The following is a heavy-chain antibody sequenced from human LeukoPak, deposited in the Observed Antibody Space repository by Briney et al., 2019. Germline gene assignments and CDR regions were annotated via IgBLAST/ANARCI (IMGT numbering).Heavy chain of an antibody. D-gene: IGHD3-16*01. J-gene: IGHJ4*02. Sequence: ASVKVSCKASGYTFTGYYIHWVRQAPGQGLEWMGWINPNSGDTNIAQRFQGGVTVTWETSTSTTYMDLNNLRSDDTAVYFCARDLGAAAGFDYWGQGTLVTVSS. CDR1: GYTFTGYY. CDR3: ARDLGAAAGFDY. CDR2: INPNSGDT. V-gene: IGHV1-2*02.